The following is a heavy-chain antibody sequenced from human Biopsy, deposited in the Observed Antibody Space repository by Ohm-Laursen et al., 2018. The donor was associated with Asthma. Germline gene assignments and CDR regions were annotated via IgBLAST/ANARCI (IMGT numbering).Heavy chain of an antibody. CDR1: GYTFINYA. D-gene: IGHD5-12*01. V-gene: IGHV1-3*01. Sequence: ASVKVSCKASGYTFINYAIHWVRQAPGHSLEWMGWINAANGNTKYSQKFQGRLTISRDTSASTAYMELSSLSSEDTAVYYCARGYSGSDRIVYYYSGLEVWGQGTTVTVSS. CDR2: INAANGNT. CDR3: ARGYSGSDRIVYYYSGLEV. J-gene: IGHJ6*02.